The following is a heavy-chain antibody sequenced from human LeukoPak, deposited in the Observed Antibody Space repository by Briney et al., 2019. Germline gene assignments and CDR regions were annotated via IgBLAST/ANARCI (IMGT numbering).Heavy chain of an antibody. Sequence: PGGSLRLSCAASGFTFSSYSMNWVRQAPEKGLEWVSSISSSSSYIYYADSVEGRFTISRDNAKNSLYLQMNSLRAEDTAVYYCAREITIFSNWFDPWGQGTLATVSS. CDR1: GFTFSSYS. J-gene: IGHJ5*02. CDR2: ISSSSSYI. CDR3: AREITIFSNWFDP. V-gene: IGHV3-21*01. D-gene: IGHD3-9*01.